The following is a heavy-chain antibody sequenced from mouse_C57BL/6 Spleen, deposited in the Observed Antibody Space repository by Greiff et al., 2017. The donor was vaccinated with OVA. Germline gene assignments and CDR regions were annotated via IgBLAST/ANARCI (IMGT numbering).Heavy chain of an antibody. J-gene: IGHJ2*01. V-gene: IGHV1-59*01. D-gene: IGHD2-1*01. Sequence: QVQLQQPGAELVRPGTSVKLSCKASGYTFTSYWMHWVKQRPGQGLEWIGVIDPSDSYTNYNQKFKGKATLTVDTSSGTAYMQLSSLTSEDSAVYYCASLYSYFDYWGQGTTLTVSS. CDR1: GYTFTSYW. CDR2: IDPSDSYT. CDR3: ASLYSYFDY.